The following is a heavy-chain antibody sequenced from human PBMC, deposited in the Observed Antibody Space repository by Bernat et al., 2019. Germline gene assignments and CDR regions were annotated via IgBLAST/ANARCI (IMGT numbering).Heavy chain of an antibody. V-gene: IGHV3-74*01. CDR1: GFTFSSYW. CDR2: INSDGSST. D-gene: IGHD3-3*01. CDR3: ARDLWSGYHYYYYGMDV. Sequence: EVQLVESGGGLVQPGGSLRLSCAASGFTFSSYWMHWVRQAPGKGLVWVSRINSDGSSTSYADSVKDRFTISRDNAKNTLYLQMNSLRAEDTAVYYCARDLWSGYHYYYYGMDVWGQGTTVTVSS. J-gene: IGHJ6*02.